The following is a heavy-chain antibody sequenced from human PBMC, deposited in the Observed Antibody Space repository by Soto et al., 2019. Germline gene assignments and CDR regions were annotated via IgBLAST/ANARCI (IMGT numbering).Heavy chain of an antibody. D-gene: IGHD6-19*01. Sequence: PGGSLRLSCAASGFTFSSYSMSWVRQAPGKGLEWVAVIGSDGGTTYSADSVKGRFTISRDNSKNTLYLQMNSLRAEDTAVYYCARVGIAVAGWLRSTYYYYGMDVWGQGTTVTVSS. J-gene: IGHJ6*02. CDR2: IGSDGGTT. CDR3: ARVGIAVAGWLRSTYYYYGMDV. V-gene: IGHV3-23*01. CDR1: GFTFSSYS.